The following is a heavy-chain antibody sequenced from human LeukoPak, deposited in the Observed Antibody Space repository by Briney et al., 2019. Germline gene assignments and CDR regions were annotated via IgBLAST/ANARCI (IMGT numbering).Heavy chain of an antibody. J-gene: IGHJ6*02. CDR2: IDPSDSYT. CDR1: GYSFTSYW. V-gene: IGHV5-10-1*01. D-gene: IGHD4-23*01. CDR3: ARQDYGGSYYYYGMDV. Sequence: GESLQISCQGSGYSFTSYWISWVRQMPGKGLEWMGRIDPSDSYTNHSPSFQGHVTISADKSISTAYLQWSSLKASDTAMYYCARQDYGGSYYYYGMDVWGQGTTVTVSS.